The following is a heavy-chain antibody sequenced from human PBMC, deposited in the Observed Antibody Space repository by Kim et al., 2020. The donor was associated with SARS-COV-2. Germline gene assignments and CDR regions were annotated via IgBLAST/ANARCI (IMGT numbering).Heavy chain of an antibody. J-gene: IGHJ6*02. V-gene: IGHV3-11*01. Sequence: GGSLRLSCAASGFSFGDYYMSWVRQAPGKGLEWLSYIGTDGLCTVYADSVMGRFTVSRDNAEKALWLQMSSLRVDDTGVYYCGRGGGVSYYHGMDVWGRGTTVTVS. D-gene: IGHD2-15*01. CDR1: GFSFGDYY. CDR3: GRGGGVSYYHGMDV. CDR2: IGTDGLCT.